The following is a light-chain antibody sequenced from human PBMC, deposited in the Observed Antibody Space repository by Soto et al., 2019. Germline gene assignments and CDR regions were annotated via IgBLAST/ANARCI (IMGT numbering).Light chain of an antibody. CDR2: DNI. CDR1: DSNIGNNS. V-gene: IGLV1-51*01. CDR3: GSWDSALSVVL. J-gene: IGLJ2*01. Sequence: QSVLTQPPSVSAAPGQKVTISCSGSDSNIGNNSVSWYQQLPGTAPKFLIYDNIERPSGIPDRFSASKSGTSATLGITGLQTGDEADYYCGSWDSALSVVLLGGGTKLTVL.